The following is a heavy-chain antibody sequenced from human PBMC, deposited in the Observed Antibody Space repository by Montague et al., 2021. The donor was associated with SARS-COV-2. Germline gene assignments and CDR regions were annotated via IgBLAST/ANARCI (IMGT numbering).Heavy chain of an antibody. CDR2: INHSGST. CDR3: TREGYQVLWSDYYYYGMDV. Sequence: SETLSLTCAVYGGSFSGYYWSWIRQPPGKGLERIGEINHSGSTNXXPSLKSRVTISVDTSKNQLSLKLSSVTAADTAVYYCTREGYQVLWSDYYYYGMDVWGQGTTVTVSS. D-gene: IGHD2-2*01. CDR1: GGSFSGYY. V-gene: IGHV4-34*01. J-gene: IGHJ6*02.